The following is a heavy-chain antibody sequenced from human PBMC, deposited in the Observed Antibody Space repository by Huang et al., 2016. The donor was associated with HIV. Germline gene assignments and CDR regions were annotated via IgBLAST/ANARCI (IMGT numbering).Heavy chain of an antibody. CDR2: IYSSGTT. CDR1: GDSVSNHY. V-gene: IGHV4-59*02. D-gene: IGHD3-9*01. J-gene: IGHJ4*02. Sequence: QVQLQESGPGRVKPSETLSLACSVSGDSVSNHYWNWIRQAPGKGLELIGRIYSSGTTIHNPSLKNRVSFSLDTSKNQFALNVTSVTAADTAVYYCARGFDILVDRFDFWGQGTLVTVSS. CDR3: ARGFDILVDRFDF.